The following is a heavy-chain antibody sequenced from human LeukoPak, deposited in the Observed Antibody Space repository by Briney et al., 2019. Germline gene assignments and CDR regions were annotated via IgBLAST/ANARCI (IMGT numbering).Heavy chain of an antibody. D-gene: IGHD3-22*01. J-gene: IGHJ4*02. CDR2: ISSSSSYI. CDR1: GFTFSSYS. Sequence: GGSLRLSCAASGFTFSSYSVNWVRPAPGEGLEWVSSISSSSSYIYYADSVKGRLPISRDNAKKPLYMQMNSLRAEDTAVYYCARDQGYYYDSSGYHTLDYWGQGTLVTVSS. CDR3: ARDQGYYYDSSGYHTLDY. V-gene: IGHV3-21*01.